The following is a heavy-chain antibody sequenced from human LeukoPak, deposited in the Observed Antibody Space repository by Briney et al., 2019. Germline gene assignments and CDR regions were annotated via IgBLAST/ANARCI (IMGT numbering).Heavy chain of an antibody. V-gene: IGHV4-30-4*08. CDR2: IYYSGST. CDR1: GGSISSGDYY. Sequence: KSSETLSLTCTVSGGSISSGDYYWSWIRQPPGKGLEWIGYIYYSGSTYYNPSLKSRVTISVDTSKNQFSLKLSSVTAADTAVYYCARDRIGVGATSENWFDPWGQGTLATVSS. CDR3: ARDRIGVGATSENWFDP. D-gene: IGHD1-26*01. J-gene: IGHJ5*02.